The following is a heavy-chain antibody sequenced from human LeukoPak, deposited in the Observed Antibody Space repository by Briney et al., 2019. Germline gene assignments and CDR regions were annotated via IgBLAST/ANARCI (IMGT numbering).Heavy chain of an antibody. V-gene: IGHV3-7*01. Sequence: GGSLRLSCAASGFTFSNAWMSWVRQAPGKGLEWVANIKQDGSEKYYGDSVKGRFTISRDNAKNSLYLQMNSLRAEDTAVYYCARYCSGGSCWNYWGQGTLVTVSS. D-gene: IGHD2-15*01. CDR3: ARYCSGGSCWNY. CDR1: GFTFSNAW. CDR2: IKQDGSEK. J-gene: IGHJ4*02.